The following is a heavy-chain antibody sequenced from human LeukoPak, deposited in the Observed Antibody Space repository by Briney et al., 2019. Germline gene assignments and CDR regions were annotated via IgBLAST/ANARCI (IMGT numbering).Heavy chain of an antibody. CDR2: INPNSGGT. CDR1: GYTFTGYY. V-gene: IGHV1-2*02. J-gene: IGHJ4*02. CDR3: ARDYSDRSCYYSPKDY. Sequence: ASVKVSCKASGYTFTGYYMHWVRQAPGQALEWMGWINPNSGGTNYAQKFQGRVTMTRDTSISTAYMELSRLRSDDTAVYYCARDYSDRSCYYSPKDYWGQGTLVTVSS. D-gene: IGHD3-22*01.